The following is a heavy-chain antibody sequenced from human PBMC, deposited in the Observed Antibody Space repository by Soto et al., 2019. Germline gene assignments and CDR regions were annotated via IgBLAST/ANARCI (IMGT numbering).Heavy chain of an antibody. D-gene: IGHD3-10*01. V-gene: IGHV3-30*03. Sequence: GGSLRLSCAVSGFTLNSYMMQWVRQVPGKGLEWVAVISYDGSNQYYADAVKGRFTISRDSSKNTLDLQMTSLRSDDTAVYYCARGWRRTPVGGVWGQGTTVTVSS. CDR1: GFTLNSYM. J-gene: IGHJ6*02. CDR2: ISYDGSNQ. CDR3: ARGWRRTPVGGV.